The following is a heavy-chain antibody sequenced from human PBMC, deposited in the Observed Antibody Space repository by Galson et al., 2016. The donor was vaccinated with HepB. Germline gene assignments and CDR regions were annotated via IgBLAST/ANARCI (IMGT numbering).Heavy chain of an antibody. J-gene: IGHJ6*02. CDR2: INNDGSST. CDR1: GFTFTQCW. Sequence: SLRLSCAASGFTFTQCWMHWVRLVPGKGLAWVGRINNDGSSTNYADSAKGRFTITRDNVENPVYLQMNSLTDEDTAIYFCAIGPRYQVHYAMDAWGRGTTVTVS. CDR3: AIGPRYQVHYAMDA. V-gene: IGHV3-74*01. D-gene: IGHD2-2*01.